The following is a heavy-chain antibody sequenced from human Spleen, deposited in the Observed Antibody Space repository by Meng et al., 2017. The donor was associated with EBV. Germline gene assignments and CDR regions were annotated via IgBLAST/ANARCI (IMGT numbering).Heavy chain of an antibody. V-gene: IGHV3-74*01. CDR2: INEDGATT. J-gene: IGHJ4*02. Sequence: VQSVGARGALVQPVGPLSSSCAASGFTFSSYWMHWVRQVPGKGLVWVSRINEDGATTTYADSVKGRYTISRDNAKNTLYLQMNSLRAEDTAVYYCSRDLVGSDDYWGQGTLVTVSS. CDR1: GFTFSSYW. CDR3: SRDLVGSDDY. D-gene: IGHD6-6*01.